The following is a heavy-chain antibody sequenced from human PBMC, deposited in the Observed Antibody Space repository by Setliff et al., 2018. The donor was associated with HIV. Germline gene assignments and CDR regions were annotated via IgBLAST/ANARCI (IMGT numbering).Heavy chain of an antibody. CDR1: GFSLSSSGVG. Sequence: SGPTLVNPTQTLTLTCTFSGFSLSSSGVGVGRIRQPPGKALEWLARIDWDDDKFYTTSLKTRLTISKDTSKNQVVLKMTNMDPVDTATYYCARMISYSPYFDYWGQGTPVTVSS. V-gene: IGHV2-70*04. CDR2: IDWDDDK. D-gene: IGHD1-26*01. CDR3: ARMISYSPYFDY. J-gene: IGHJ4*02.